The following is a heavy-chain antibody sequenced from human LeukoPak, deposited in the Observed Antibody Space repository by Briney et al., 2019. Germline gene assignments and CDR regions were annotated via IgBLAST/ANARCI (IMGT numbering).Heavy chain of an antibody. CDR1: GFTFSGSA. CDR2: IRSKANSYAT. D-gene: IGHD2-8*01. Sequence: GGSLKLSCAASGFTFSGSAMHWVRQASGKGLGWVGRIRSKANSYATAYAASVKGRFTISRDDSRNTAYLQMNSLRAEDTAVYYCAKHRDIIIMDPGFDYWGQGTLVTVSS. V-gene: IGHV3-73*01. J-gene: IGHJ4*02. CDR3: AKHRDIIIMDPGFDY.